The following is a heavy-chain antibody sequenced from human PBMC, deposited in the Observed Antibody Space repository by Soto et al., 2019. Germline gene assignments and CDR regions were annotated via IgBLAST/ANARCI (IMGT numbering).Heavy chain of an antibody. D-gene: IGHD6-19*01. CDR2: VEVENDDR. CDR3: AAVRGSLGSLSFDY. Sequence: QVQLVQSGVEVKRPGASVKVSCTTSGYPFSSYGFTWVRQAPGKGLEWVGLVEVENDDRLYAEKYRGRLNINTDTSKQTTYMELTSLTSDDTAIYFCAAVRGSLGSLSFDYWGQGTPVTVSA. CDR1: GYPFSSYG. J-gene: IGHJ4*02. V-gene: IGHV1-18*04.